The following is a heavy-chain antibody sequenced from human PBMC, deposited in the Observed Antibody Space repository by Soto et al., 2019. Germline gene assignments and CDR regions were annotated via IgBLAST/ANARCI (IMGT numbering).Heavy chain of an antibody. V-gene: IGHV4-30-4*01. D-gene: IGHD3-3*02. CDR3: ARGHLQAEGWFDP. J-gene: IGHJ5*02. Sequence: QVQLQESGPGLVKPSQTLSLTCTVSGGSISSGDYYWSWIRQPPGKGLEWIVYIYYSGSTYYNPSLKSRVTISVDTSKNQFSLKLSSVTAADTAVYYCARGHLQAEGWFDPWGQGTLVTVSS. CDR2: IYYSGST. CDR1: GGSISSGDYY.